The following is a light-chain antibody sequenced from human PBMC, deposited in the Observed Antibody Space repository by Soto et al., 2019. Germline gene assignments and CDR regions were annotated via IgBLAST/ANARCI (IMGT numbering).Light chain of an antibody. CDR2: RAS. Sequence: EIVLTQSPGTLSLSPGERVTLSCRASQSVSSNYLAWYQQKPGQAPKVLIYRASIRATGIPDRFTGSGSGTDFTLTISRLEPEDFAVYYCQQYGSSGTFGQGTKVDIK. CDR1: QSVSSNY. V-gene: IGKV3-20*01. J-gene: IGKJ1*01. CDR3: QQYGSSGT.